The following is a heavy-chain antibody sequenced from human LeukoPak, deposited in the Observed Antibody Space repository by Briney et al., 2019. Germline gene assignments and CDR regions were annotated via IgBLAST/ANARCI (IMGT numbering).Heavy chain of an antibody. J-gene: IGHJ5*02. Sequence: ASVKVSCKASGYTFTGYYMHWVRQAPGQGLEWMGWINPNSGGTNYAQKFQGRVTMTRDTSISTAYVELSRLRSDDTAVYYCARGPRVETYYYDSSGYSFDPWGQGTLVTASS. CDR2: INPNSGGT. V-gene: IGHV1-2*02. CDR3: ARGPRVETYYYDSSGYSFDP. CDR1: GYTFTGYY. D-gene: IGHD3-22*01.